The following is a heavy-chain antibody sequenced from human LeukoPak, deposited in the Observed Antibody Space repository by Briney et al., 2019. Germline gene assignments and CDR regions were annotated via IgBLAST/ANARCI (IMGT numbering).Heavy chain of an antibody. J-gene: IGHJ4*02. V-gene: IGHV3-23*01. CDR3: AKDKGAVTGTFDY. CDR1: GXTFSNAC. D-gene: IGHD1-14*01. Sequence: PGGSLRLSFAASGXTFSNACMSWVRQAPGKGLEWVSGLTGGGGGTSYADSVKGRFTISRDNSKNTLYLQMNSLRAEDTAVYYCAKDKGAVTGTFDYWGQGTLVTVSS. CDR2: LTGGGGGT.